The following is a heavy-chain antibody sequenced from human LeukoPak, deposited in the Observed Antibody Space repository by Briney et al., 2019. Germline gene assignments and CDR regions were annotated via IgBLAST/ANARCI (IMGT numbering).Heavy chain of an antibody. CDR2: IYYSGTT. V-gene: IGHV4-39*07. J-gene: IGHJ5*01. CDR3: ARRSCSGGTCYESRGWFDS. Sequence: PSETLSLTCTVSGGSISSSSYYWDWIRQPPGKGLEWIGRIYYSGTTYYYPSLKSRVTISVDTSKNQFSLKLSSVTAADTDVYYCARRSCSGGTCYESRGWFDSWGQGTLVTVSS. CDR1: GGSISSSSYY. D-gene: IGHD2-15*01.